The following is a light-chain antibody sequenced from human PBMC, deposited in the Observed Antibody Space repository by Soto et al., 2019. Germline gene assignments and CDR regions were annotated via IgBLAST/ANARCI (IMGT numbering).Light chain of an antibody. CDR2: GAS. V-gene: IGKV3-20*01. CDR3: QQYGSLSWT. J-gene: IGKJ1*01. CDR1: QIVDSNY. Sequence: EIVLTQSPGTLSLSPGERVTLSCRASQIVDSNYLAWYQQKPGQAPRIIIFGASGRATGIPGRFSGSGSGTDFTLTISRLEPEDFAVYYCQQYGSLSWTFGQGTKVDIK.